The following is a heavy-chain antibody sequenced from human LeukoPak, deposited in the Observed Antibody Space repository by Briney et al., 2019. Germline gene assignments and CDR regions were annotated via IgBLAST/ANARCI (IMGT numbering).Heavy chain of an antibody. CDR3: ARDRCIVGATGAEEFDC. V-gene: IGHV1-18*01. D-gene: IGHD1-26*01. Sequence: GASVKVSCKASGYTFTSYGISWVRQAPGQGLEWVGGISAYNGNTNYAQKLQGRVTMTTDTSTSTAYMELRSLRSDDTAVYYCARDRCIVGATGAEEFDCSGQGTLVTVSS. J-gene: IGHJ4*02. CDR2: ISAYNGNT. CDR1: GYTFTSYG.